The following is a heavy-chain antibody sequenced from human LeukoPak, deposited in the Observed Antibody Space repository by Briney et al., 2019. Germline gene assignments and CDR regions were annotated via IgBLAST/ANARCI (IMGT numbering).Heavy chain of an antibody. CDR1: GFTFSNYA. V-gene: IGHV3-23*01. CDR2: ITGGGGSA. CDR3: AKDLRDRRYCSSTSCYTSFDY. J-gene: IGHJ4*02. D-gene: IGHD2-2*02. Sequence: PGGSLRLSCTASGFTFSNYAMNWVRQAPGKGLEWVSAITGGGGSASYADSVKGRFTISRDNSKNTLYLQMNSLRAEDTAVYYCAKDLRDRRYCSSTSCYTSFDYWGQGTLVTVSS.